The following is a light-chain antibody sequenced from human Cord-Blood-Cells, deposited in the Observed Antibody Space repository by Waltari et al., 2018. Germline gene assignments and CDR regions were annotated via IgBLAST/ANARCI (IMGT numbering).Light chain of an antibody. V-gene: IGKV3-20*01. J-gene: IGKJ2*03. Sequence: EIALTQSPGTLSLSPGERATLSCRASQSVSSSYLAWYQQKPGQAPRLLIYGASSRATCIPDRFSGSGSGTDFALTISRLEPEDFAVYYCQQYGSSPRYSFGQGTKLEIK. CDR1: QSVSSSY. CDR2: GAS. CDR3: QQYGSSPRYS.